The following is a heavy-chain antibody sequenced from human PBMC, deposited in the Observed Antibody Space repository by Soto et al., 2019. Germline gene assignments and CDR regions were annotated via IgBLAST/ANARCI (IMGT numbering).Heavy chain of an antibody. J-gene: IGHJ4*02. Sequence: LSETLSLTCSVFGDSMNSDYWSWIRQSPGKGLEWIAFIYYTGSTGYNPSLRSRVSISVDTSQNQFSLKLSSVTAADTAVYYCARSGAYAAGLRWGQGILVTV. CDR3: ARSGAYAAGLR. CDR2: IYYTGST. CDR1: GDSMNSDY. V-gene: IGHV4-59*01. D-gene: IGHD1-26*01.